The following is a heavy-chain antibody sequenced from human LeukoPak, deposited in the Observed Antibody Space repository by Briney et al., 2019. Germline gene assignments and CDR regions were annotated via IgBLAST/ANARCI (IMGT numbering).Heavy chain of an antibody. CDR2: INSDGSST. CDR3: AKAVAYGHFDY. V-gene: IGHV3-74*01. CDR1: GFTFSSYW. D-gene: IGHD2-21*01. J-gene: IGHJ4*02. Sequence: GGSLRLSCAASGFTFSSYWMHWVRQAPGKGLVWVSRINSDGSSTSYADSAKGRFTISRDNSKNTLYLQMNSLRAEDTAVYYCAKAVAYGHFDYWGQGTLVTVSS.